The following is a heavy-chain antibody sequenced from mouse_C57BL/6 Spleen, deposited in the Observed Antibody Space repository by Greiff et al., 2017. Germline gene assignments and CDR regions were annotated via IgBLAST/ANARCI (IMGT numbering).Heavy chain of an antibody. V-gene: IGHV3-6*01. CDR3: ARIYDGYLWYFDV. Sequence: EESGPGLVKPSQSLSLTCSVTGYSITSGYYWNWIRQFPGNKLEWMGYISYDGSNNYNPSLKNRISITRDTSKNQFFLKLNSVTTEDTATYYCARIYDGYLWYFDVWGTGTTVTVSS. J-gene: IGHJ1*03. CDR2: ISYDGSN. D-gene: IGHD2-3*01. CDR1: GYSITSGYY.